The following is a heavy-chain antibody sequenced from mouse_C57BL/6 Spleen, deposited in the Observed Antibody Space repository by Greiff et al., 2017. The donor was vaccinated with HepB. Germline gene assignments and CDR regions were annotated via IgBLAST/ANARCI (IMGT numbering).Heavy chain of an antibody. CDR2: IDPSDSYT. J-gene: IGHJ3*01. CDR1: GYTFTSYW. CDR3: ASPDYGSSFAWFAY. D-gene: IGHD1-1*01. V-gene: IGHV1-59*01. Sequence: QVQLKQPGAELVRPGTSVKLSCKASGYTFTSYWMHWVKQRPGQGLEWIGVIDPSDSYTNYNQKFKGKATLTVDTSSSTAYMQLSSLTSEDSAVYYCASPDYGSSFAWFAYWGQGTLVTVSA.